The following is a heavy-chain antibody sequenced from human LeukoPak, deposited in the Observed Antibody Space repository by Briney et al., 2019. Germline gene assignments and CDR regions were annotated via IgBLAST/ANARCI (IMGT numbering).Heavy chain of an antibody. CDR1: GFSFSTYA. J-gene: IGHJ2*01. V-gene: IGHV3-30*18. D-gene: IGHD3-16*01. Sequence: GGSLRLSCAASGFSFSTYAIHWVRQAPGKGLEWVAVISYDGSNKYYADSVKGRFSISRDNSKNTLYLQMNSLRAEDTAVYYCTKATRGPFDLWGRGTLVTVSS. CDR2: ISYDGSNK. CDR3: TKATRGPFDL.